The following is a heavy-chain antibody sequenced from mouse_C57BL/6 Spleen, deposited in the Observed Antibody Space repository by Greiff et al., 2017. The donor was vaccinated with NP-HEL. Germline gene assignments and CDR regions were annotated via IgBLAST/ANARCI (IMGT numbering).Heavy chain of an antibody. CDR3: AGDPLGEGYFDV. CDR2: ITHSGET. J-gene: IGHJ1*03. V-gene: IGHV12-3*01. CDR1: GFPITSGYY. D-gene: IGHD4-1*01. Sequence: KVEESGPGLVKPSQSLFLTCSITGFPITSGYYWIWIRQSPGKPLEWMGYITHSGETFYNPSLQSPISITRETSKNQFFLQLNSVTTEDTAMYYCAGDPLGEGYFDVWGTGTTVTVSS.